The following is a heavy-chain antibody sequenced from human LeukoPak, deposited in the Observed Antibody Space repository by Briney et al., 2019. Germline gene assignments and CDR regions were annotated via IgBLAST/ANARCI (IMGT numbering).Heavy chain of an antibody. V-gene: IGHV3-74*01. CDR3: ARVIVAAGTD. CDR2: INNDGSST. J-gene: IGHJ4*02. Sequence: GGSLRLSCAASGFILSRYEMHWVRQAPGKGLVWVSRINNDGSSTTYADSVKGRFTISRDNAKNTLYLQLSSLRAEDTAVYYCARVIVAAGTDWGQGALVTVSS. CDR1: GFILSRYE. D-gene: IGHD6-13*01.